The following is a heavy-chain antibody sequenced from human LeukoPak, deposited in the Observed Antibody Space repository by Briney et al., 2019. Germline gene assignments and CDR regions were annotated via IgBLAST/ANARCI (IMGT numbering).Heavy chain of an antibody. J-gene: IGHJ4*02. D-gene: IGHD3-10*01. CDR2: ISAYNGNT. CDR1: GYTFTSYG. V-gene: IGHV1-18*01. CDR3: VTLLYGSGSYYFDY. Sequence: ASVKVSCKASGYTFTSYGISWVRQAPGQGLEWMGWISAYNGNTNYAQKLQGRVTMTRNTSISTAYMELSSLRSEDTAVYYCVTLLYGSGSYYFDYWGQGTLVTVSS.